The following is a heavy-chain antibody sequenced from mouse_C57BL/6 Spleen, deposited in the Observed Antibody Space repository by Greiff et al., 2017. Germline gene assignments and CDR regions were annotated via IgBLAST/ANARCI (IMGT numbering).Heavy chain of an antibody. J-gene: IGHJ1*03. V-gene: IGHV1-82*01. D-gene: IGHD1-1*01. CDR3: ARAAVVEAWYFDV. Sequence: VQLQQSGPELVKPGASVKISCKASGYAFSSSWMNWVKQRPGEGLEWIGRIYPGDGDTNYNGKFKGKATLTADKSSSTAYMQLSSLTSEDSAVYFCARAAVVEAWYFDVWGTGTTVTVSS. CDR2: IYPGDGDT. CDR1: GYAFSSSW.